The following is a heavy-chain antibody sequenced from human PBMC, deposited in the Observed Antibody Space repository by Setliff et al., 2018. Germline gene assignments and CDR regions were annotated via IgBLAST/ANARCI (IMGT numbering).Heavy chain of an antibody. Sequence: SVKVSCKASGDTFKGYAFTWVRQAPGQGLEWMGDFLAVLRKPTHAERFQDRLTITADESMSTAYMELRDLRPEDTAVYFCASPRSAGTYQGAFYYFLHVWGKGTTVTVSS. V-gene: IGHV1-69*13. CDR3: ASPRSAGTYQGAFYYFLHV. CDR1: GDTFKGYA. D-gene: IGHD1-26*01. J-gene: IGHJ6*03. CDR2: FLAVLRKP.